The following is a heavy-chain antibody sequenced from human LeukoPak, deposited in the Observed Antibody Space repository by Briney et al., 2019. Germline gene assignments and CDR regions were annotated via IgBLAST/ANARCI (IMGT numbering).Heavy chain of an antibody. CDR2: ISAYNGNT. J-gene: IGHJ4*02. Sequence: GASVKVSCKASGYTFTSYGISWVRPAPGQGLEWMGWISAYNGNTNYAQKLQGRVTMTTDTSTSTAYMELRSLRSDDTAVYYCARVKVLRFLEWLSHGGYGFIDYWGQGTLVTVSS. V-gene: IGHV1-18*01. CDR1: GYTFTSYG. D-gene: IGHD3-3*01. CDR3: ARVKVLRFLEWLSHGGYGFIDY.